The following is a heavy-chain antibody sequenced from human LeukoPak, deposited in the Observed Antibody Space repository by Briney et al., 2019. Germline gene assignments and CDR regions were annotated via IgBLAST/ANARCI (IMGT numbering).Heavy chain of an antibody. Sequence: PGGSLRLSCTASGFTVSTNYMTWVRQAPGKRLEWVSVIYSAGSTFYADSVKGRFTISRDNSKNTLYLQMNSLRAEDTAVYYCAIGSTVPDYWGQGTLVTVSS. J-gene: IGHJ4*02. D-gene: IGHD4-17*01. CDR2: IYSAGST. CDR3: AIGSTVPDY. CDR1: GFTVSTNY. V-gene: IGHV3-66*01.